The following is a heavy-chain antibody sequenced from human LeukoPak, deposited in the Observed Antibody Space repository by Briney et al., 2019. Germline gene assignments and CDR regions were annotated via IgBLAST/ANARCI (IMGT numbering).Heavy chain of an antibody. V-gene: IGHV3-15*01. J-gene: IGHJ4*02. CDR2: IKSKTDGGTT. D-gene: IGHD6-13*01. CDR1: GFTFSNAW. CDR3: ATIADAGYGNY. Sequence: GSLRLSCAASGFTFSNAWMSWVRQAPGKGLEWVGRIKSKTDGGTTDYAAPVKGRFTISRDDSKNTLYLQMNSLKTEDTAMYYCATIADAGYGNYWGQGTLVTVSS.